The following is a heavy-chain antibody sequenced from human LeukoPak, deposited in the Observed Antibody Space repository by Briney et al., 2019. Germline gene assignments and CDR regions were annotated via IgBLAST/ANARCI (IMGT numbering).Heavy chain of an antibody. V-gene: IGHV5-51*01. J-gene: IGHJ5*02. CDR2: IYPGDSDI. CDR3: ARFIGYCSSTSCYPNWLDP. CDR1: GYSFTSYW. Sequence: GESLKISCKGSGYSFTSYWIGWVRQMPGKGLEWMGIIYPGDSDIRYSPSFQGQVTISADKSISTAYLQWSSLKASDTAMYYCARFIGYCSSTSCYPNWLDPWGQGTLVTVSS. D-gene: IGHD2-2*01.